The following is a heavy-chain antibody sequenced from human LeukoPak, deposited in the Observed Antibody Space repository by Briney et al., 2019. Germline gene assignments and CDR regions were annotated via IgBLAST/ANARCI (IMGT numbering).Heavy chain of an antibody. D-gene: IGHD3-16*02. J-gene: IGHJ4*02. CDR3: ARAPMITFGGVIVPFDY. CDR2: ISAYNGNT. Sequence: ASVKVSCKASGYTFTSYGISLLRQAPGQGLEWMGWISAYNGNTNYAQKLQGRVTMTTDTSTSTAYMDLRSLRSDDTAVYYCARAPMITFGGVIVPFDYWGQGTLVTVSS. CDR1: GYTFTSYG. V-gene: IGHV1-18*01.